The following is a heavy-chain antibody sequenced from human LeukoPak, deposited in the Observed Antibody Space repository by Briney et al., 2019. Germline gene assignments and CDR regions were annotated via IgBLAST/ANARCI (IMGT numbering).Heavy chain of an antibody. Sequence: SVKVSCKSSGGTFSSYAISWVRQAPGQGLEWMGGIIPIFGTANYAQKFQGRVTITADESTSTAYMELSSLRSEDTAVYYCATNTAGVRGYSGYDNWFDPWGQGTLVTVSS. V-gene: IGHV1-69*13. CDR3: ATNTAGVRGYSGYDNWFDP. J-gene: IGHJ5*02. D-gene: IGHD5-12*01. CDR1: GGTFSSYA. CDR2: IIPIFGTA.